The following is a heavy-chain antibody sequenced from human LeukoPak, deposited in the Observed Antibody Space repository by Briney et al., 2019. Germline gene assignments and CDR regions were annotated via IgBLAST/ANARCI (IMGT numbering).Heavy chain of an antibody. CDR1: GGSFSGYY. Sequence: SETLSLTCAVYGGSFSGYYWSWIRQPPGKGLEWIGEINHSGSTNYNPSLKSRVTISVDTSKNQFSLKLSSVTAADTAVYYCARPYSGSYSAEYFQHWGQGTLVTVSS. J-gene: IGHJ1*01. CDR3: ARPYSGSYSAEYFQH. V-gene: IGHV4-34*01. D-gene: IGHD1-26*01. CDR2: INHSGST.